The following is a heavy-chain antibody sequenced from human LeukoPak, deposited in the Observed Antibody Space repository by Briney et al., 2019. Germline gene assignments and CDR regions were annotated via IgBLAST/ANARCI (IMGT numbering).Heavy chain of an antibody. CDR2: IYTSGST. CDR3: ARGDGITIFGVVIPDAFDI. CDR1: GGSISSYY. J-gene: IGHJ3*02. Sequence: PSETLSLTCTVSGGSISSYYWSWIRQPAGKGLEWIGRIYTSGSTNYNPSLKSRVTMSVDTSKNQFSLKLSSVTAADTAVYYCARGDGITIFGVVIPDAFDIWGQGTMVTVSS. D-gene: IGHD3-3*01. V-gene: IGHV4-4*07.